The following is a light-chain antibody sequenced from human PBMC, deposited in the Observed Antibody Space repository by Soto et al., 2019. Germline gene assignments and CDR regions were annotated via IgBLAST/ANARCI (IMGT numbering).Light chain of an antibody. J-gene: IGLJ1*01. CDR3: SSYTSSSTLP. V-gene: IGLV2-14*01. Sequence: QSALTQPASVSGSPGQSITISCTGTSSDVGGYNYVSWYQQHPGKAPKLMIYDVSNRPSGVYNRFSGSKSGNTASLTISGLQAEDEADYYCSSYTSSSTLPFGTGTKVTV. CDR2: DVS. CDR1: SSDVGGYNY.